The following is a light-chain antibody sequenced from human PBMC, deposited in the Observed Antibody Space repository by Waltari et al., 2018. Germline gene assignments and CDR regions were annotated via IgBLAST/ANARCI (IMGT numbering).Light chain of an antibody. V-gene: IGKV3-20*01. CDR2: EAS. J-gene: IGKJ1*01. CDR1: QNIRID. Sequence: CRASQNIRIDLAWYPQKPGQPPRLLIYEASRRATGIPDRFSGSGSGTDFSLTISRLEPEDFGVYYCQKYGTLPATFGQGTKVEIK. CDR3: QKYGTLPAT.